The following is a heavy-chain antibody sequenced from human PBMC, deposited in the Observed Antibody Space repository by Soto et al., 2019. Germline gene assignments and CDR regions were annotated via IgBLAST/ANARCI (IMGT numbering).Heavy chain of an antibody. D-gene: IGHD6-19*01. J-gene: IGHJ5*02. CDR2: MNPNSGNT. Sequence: ASVKVSCKASGYTFTSYDINWVRQATGQGLEWMGWMNPNSGNTGYAQKFQGRVTMTRNTSISTAYMELSSLRSEDTAVYYCARGLRRKYSSGRAGFDPCGEGTLVTVSS. CDR1: GYTFTSYD. CDR3: ARGLRRKYSSGRAGFDP. V-gene: IGHV1-8*01.